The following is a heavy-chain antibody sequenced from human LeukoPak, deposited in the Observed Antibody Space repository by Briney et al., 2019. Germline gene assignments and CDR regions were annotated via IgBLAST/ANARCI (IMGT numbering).Heavy chain of an antibody. Sequence: GGSLRLCCAASGFAFSSYSMNWVRQAPGKGLEWVSYISSASTTVYYADSVKGRFTISRDNAKNSLYLQMNSLRDEDTAVYFCARGPEYTYGYSFDYWGQGTLVTVSS. V-gene: IGHV3-48*02. CDR2: ISSASTTV. CDR3: ARGPEYTYGYSFDY. J-gene: IGHJ4*02. D-gene: IGHD5-18*01. CDR1: GFAFSSYS.